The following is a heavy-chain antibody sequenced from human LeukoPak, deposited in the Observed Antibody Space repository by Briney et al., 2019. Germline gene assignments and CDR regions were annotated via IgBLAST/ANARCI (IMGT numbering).Heavy chain of an antibody. CDR1: GFTFSSYS. D-gene: IGHD5-18*01. Sequence: PGGSLRLSCAASGFTFSSYSMNWVRQPPGKGLEWIGSLYQSGNTYYNPSLKSRVTISPDMSKNQFSLTLSSVTAADTAVYYCARDGYNYGLDRFDYWGHGILVTVSS. J-gene: IGHJ4*01. CDR2: LYQSGNT. CDR3: ARDGYNYGLDRFDY. V-gene: IGHV4-38-2*02.